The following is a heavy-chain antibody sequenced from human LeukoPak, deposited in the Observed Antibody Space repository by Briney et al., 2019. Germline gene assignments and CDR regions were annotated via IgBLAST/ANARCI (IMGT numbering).Heavy chain of an antibody. Sequence: ASVKVSCKASGYTFSDYHMHWVRQAPGQGLEWMGWINPNSSGTNYPLKFQGRVTLTRDTSISTAYMELSRLRSDDTAVYYCARALPITFGGVAIYFDYWGQGTLVTVSS. CDR3: ARALPITFGGVAIYFDY. CDR2: INPNSSGT. V-gene: IGHV1-2*02. J-gene: IGHJ4*02. CDR1: GYTFSDYH. D-gene: IGHD3-16*01.